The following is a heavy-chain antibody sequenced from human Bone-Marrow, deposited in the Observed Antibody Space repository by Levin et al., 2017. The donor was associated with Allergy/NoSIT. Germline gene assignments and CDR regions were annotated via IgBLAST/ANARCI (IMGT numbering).Heavy chain of an antibody. CDR1: GFNFRDSY. V-gene: IGHV3-11*01. CDR2: ISISGNTT. CDR3: ARIKSFDL. Sequence: LSLPCAASGFNFRDSYMSWIRQAPGKGLEWLTYISISGNTTYYADSVKGRFTISRDNARNSLFLQMNGLTADDSAMYYCARIKSFDLWGQGILVTVSS. J-gene: IGHJ5*02.